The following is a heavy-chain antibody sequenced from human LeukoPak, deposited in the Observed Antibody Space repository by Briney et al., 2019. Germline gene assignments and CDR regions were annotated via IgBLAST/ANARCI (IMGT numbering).Heavy chain of an antibody. CDR1: GYSFTFYW. CDR3: ARPNWNDGGRLDY. V-gene: IGHV5-51*01. Sequence: GESLQISCKGSGYSFTFYWIGWVRQMPGKGREWMGIIYPGDSDTRYSPSFQGQVTISADKSISTAYLQWSSLKASDTAMYYCARPNWNDGGRLDYWGQGTLVTVSS. CDR2: IYPGDSDT. D-gene: IGHD1-1*01. J-gene: IGHJ4*02.